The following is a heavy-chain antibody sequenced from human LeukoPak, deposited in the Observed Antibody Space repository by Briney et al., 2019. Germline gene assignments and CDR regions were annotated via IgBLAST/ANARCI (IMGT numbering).Heavy chain of an antibody. CDR1: GGSISSNNW. Sequence: SGTLSLTCGVSGGSISSNNWWSWVRQPPGQGLEWIGEIYHSGSANYNPSLKSRVTISVDKSKNQLSLKLISVTAADTAVYYCARDVGTALVTGDYWGQGTLVTVSS. CDR2: IYHSGSA. D-gene: IGHD5-18*01. V-gene: IGHV4-4*02. J-gene: IGHJ4*02. CDR3: ARDVGTALVTGDY.